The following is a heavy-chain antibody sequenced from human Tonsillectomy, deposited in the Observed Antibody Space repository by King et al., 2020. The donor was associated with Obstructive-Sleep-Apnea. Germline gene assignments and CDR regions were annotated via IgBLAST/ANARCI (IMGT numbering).Heavy chain of an antibody. J-gene: IGHJ5*01. D-gene: IGHD1-26*01. CDR3: ARESVGATSWFDS. V-gene: IGHV3-21*06. CDR2: ISSSSASK. Sequence: VQLVESGGGLVKPGGSLRLSCAASGFTFSGYSLNWVRQAPGQGLEWVSSISSSSASKYYTDSVKGRFTVSRDNAKNLLYLQMNSVRGEDTAVYYCARESVGATSWFDSWGQGTLVTVSS. CDR1: GFTFSGYS.